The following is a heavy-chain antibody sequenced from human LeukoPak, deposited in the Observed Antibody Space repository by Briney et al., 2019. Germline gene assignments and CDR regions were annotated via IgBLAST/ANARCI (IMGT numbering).Heavy chain of an antibody. D-gene: IGHD3-3*01. CDR2: IYSGGST. Sequence: GGSLRLSCAASGFTVSSNYMSWVRQAPGKGLEWVSVIYSGGSTYYADSVKGRFTISRDNSKNTLYLQMNSLRAEDTAVYYCARGNYDFWSGYYRPPDYWGQGTLVTVSS. CDR1: GFTVSSNY. J-gene: IGHJ4*02. CDR3: ARGNYDFWSGYYRPPDY. V-gene: IGHV3-66*02.